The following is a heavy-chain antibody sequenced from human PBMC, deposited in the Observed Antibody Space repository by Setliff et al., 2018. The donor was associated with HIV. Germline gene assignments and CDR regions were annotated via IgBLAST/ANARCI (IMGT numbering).Heavy chain of an antibody. D-gene: IGHD3-16*01. CDR2: IQSGGII. J-gene: IGHJ3*01. CDR3: TRVAVITDDAFDV. CDR1: GLTLSNSA. V-gene: IGHV3-23*01. Sequence: GGSLRLSCAASGLTLSNSAMTWVRQKPWRGLEWVSLIQSGGIIYYADSVKCRFTISRDNSNNTLSLQMSSLRSEDTAFYYCTRVAVITDDAFDVWGQGTMVTVSS.